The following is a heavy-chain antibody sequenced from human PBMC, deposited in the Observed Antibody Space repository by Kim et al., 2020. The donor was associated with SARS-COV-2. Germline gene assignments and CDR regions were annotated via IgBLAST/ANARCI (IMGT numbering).Heavy chain of an antibody. Sequence: ASVKVSCKASGYTFTSYDINWVRQATGQGLEWMGWMNPNSGNTGYAQKFQGRVTMTRNTSISTAYMELSSLRSEDTAVYYCVRPDLGYYYYYGMDVWGQGTTVTVSS. V-gene: IGHV1-8*01. CDR1: GYTFTSYD. CDR2: MNPNSGNT. D-gene: IGHD3-10*01. CDR3: VRPDLGYYYYYGMDV. J-gene: IGHJ6*02.